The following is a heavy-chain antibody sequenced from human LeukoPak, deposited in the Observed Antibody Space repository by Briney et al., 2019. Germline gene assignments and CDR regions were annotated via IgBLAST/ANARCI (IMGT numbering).Heavy chain of an antibody. CDR2: FSAYNGNA. Sequence: AAVKVSCYASLYIFTSYDISYWLRAAGHRLEGRGWFSAYNGNATYAKKLQVRVTMTTDTSTSTAYMELSRLRSEETAVYYCARERTGEEQQLISYNWFDRGGQGTLVTVSS. CDR3: ARERTGEEQQLISYNWFDR. D-gene: IGHD6-13*01. J-gene: IGHJ5*02. V-gene: IGHV1-18*01. CDR1: LYIFTSYD.